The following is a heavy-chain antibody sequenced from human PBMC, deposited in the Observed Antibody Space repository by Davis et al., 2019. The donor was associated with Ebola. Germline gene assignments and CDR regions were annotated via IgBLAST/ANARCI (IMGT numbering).Heavy chain of an antibody. CDR2: IDGSGVRT. D-gene: IGHD1-1*01. CDR3: AKEIVLGTTGWGDAFDI. J-gene: IGHJ3*02. Sequence: PGGSLRLSCAASGFTFSTYAISWVRQAPGKGLEWVSTIDGSGVRTYYADSVKGRFTISRDNSKNTLYLQMNSLRAEDTAVYYCAKEIVLGTTGWGDAFDIWGQGTMVTVSS. V-gene: IGHV3-23*01. CDR1: GFTFSTYA.